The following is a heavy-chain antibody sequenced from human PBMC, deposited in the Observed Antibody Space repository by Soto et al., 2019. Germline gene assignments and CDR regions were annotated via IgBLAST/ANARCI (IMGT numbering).Heavy chain of an antibody. J-gene: IGHJ4*02. CDR3: AKDQGSSWYEIDY. Sequence: EVQLLESGGGLVQPGGSLRLSFAASGFTFSNYAVTWVRQAPGKGLEWVATISGSGGSTYYADSVKGRFTIYRDNSKNTLYLQMNSLRAEDTAVYYCAKDQGSSWYEIDYWGQGTLVTVSS. D-gene: IGHD6-13*01. CDR1: GFTFSNYA. CDR2: ISGSGGST. V-gene: IGHV3-23*01.